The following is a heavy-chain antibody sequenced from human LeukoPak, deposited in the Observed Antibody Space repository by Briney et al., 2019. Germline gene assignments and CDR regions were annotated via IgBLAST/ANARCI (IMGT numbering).Heavy chain of an antibody. CDR3: ARRAGAYSHPYDY. Sequence: GGSLRLSCTASGFTVSSNSMSWVRQAPGKGLEWVSFIYSVNTHYSDSVKGRFTISSAKSKNTLQHQITSMRGKDTAVYYCARRAGAYSHPYDYWGQGTLVTVSS. V-gene: IGHV3-53*01. D-gene: IGHD4/OR15-4a*01. J-gene: IGHJ4*02. CDR2: IYSVNT. CDR1: GFTVSSNS.